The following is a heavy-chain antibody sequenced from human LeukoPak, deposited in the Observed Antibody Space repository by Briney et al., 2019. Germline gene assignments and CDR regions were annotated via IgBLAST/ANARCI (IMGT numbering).Heavy chain of an antibody. CDR1: GYTLTELS. CDR3: ATDLSVGDYLWFDP. Sequence: ASVKVSCKVSGYTLTELSMHWVRQAPGKGLEWMVGFDPEDGETIYAQKFQGRVTMTEDTSTDTAYMELSSLGSEDTAVYYCATDLSVGDYLWFDPWGQGTLVTVSS. D-gene: IGHD4-17*01. J-gene: IGHJ5*02. CDR2: FDPEDGET. V-gene: IGHV1-24*01.